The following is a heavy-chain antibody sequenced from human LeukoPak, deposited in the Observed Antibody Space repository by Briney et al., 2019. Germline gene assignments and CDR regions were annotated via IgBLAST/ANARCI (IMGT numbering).Heavy chain of an antibody. CDR3: ARDTREDTAMAYFDY. J-gene: IGHJ4*02. V-gene: IGHV4-59*01. D-gene: IGHD5-18*01. CDR1: GSSISSCY. CDR2: IYYSGST. Sequence: SETLSLTCTVSGSSISSCYWSWIRQPPGKGLEWIGYIYYSGSTKYNPSLKSRVTISADTSKNQFSLNLSSVTAADTAVYYCARDTREDTAMAYFDYWGQGTLVTVSS.